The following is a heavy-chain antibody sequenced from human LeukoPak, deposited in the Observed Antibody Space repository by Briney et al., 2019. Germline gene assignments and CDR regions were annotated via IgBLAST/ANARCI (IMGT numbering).Heavy chain of an antibody. D-gene: IGHD3-22*01. CDR1: GGSFSGYY. CDR3: ARADRYYYDSSGHYDY. V-gene: IGHV4-34*01. Sequence: SETLSLTCAVYGGSFSGYYWSWIRQPPGKGLEWIGEINHSGSTNYSPSLKSRVTISVDTSKNQFSLKLSSVTAADTAVYYCARADRYYYDSSGHYDYWGQGTLVTVSS. CDR2: INHSGST. J-gene: IGHJ4*02.